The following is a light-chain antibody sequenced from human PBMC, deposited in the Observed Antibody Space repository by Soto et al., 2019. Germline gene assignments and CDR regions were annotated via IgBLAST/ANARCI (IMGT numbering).Light chain of an antibody. Sequence: QSALTQPASVSGYPGQSITISCTGTSSDIGGFDYVSWYQQHPGKAPKLIISDVSDRPSGISHRFSGSKSDNTASLTISGLQAEDEADYYCSSFSTGSSPVLFGGGTKLTVL. CDR2: DVS. CDR3: SSFSTGSSPVL. CDR1: SSDIGGFDY. V-gene: IGLV2-14*01. J-gene: IGLJ2*01.